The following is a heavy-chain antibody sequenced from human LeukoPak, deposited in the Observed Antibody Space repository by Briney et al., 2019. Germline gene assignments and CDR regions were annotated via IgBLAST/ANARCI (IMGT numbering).Heavy chain of an antibody. CDR2: INPNSGGT. D-gene: IGHD3-3*01. Sequence: GASVKVSCKASGYTFTGYYMHWVRQAPGQGLEWMGWINPNSGGTNYAQKFQGRVTMTSDTSISTAYMELSRLRSDDTAVYYCARGTRDRFLEWSRDYYMDVWGKGTTVTVSS. J-gene: IGHJ6*03. CDR1: GYTFTGYY. CDR3: ARGTRDRFLEWSRDYYMDV. V-gene: IGHV1-2*02.